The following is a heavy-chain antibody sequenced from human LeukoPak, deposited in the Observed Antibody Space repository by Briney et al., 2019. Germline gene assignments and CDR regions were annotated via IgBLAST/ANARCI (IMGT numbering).Heavy chain of an antibody. Sequence: SETLSLTCAVYGGSFSGYYWSWIRQPPGKGLEWIGEINHSGSTNYNPSLKSRVTISVDTSKNQFSLKLSSVTAADTAVYYCARVSVRGVTGGYYYYYYYMDVWGKGTTVTVSS. D-gene: IGHD3-10*01. CDR2: INHSGST. V-gene: IGHV4-34*01. CDR1: GGSFSGYY. J-gene: IGHJ6*03. CDR3: ARVSVRGVTGGYYYYYYYMDV.